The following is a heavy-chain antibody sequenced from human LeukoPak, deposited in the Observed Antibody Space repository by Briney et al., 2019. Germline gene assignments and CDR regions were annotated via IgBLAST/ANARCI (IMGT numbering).Heavy chain of an antibody. CDR2: IWFDGKNE. V-gene: IGHV3-33*01. D-gene: IGHD2-8*01. CDR1: GFTFSSYG. J-gene: IGHJ6*02. CDR3: ARDRHCANGVCHSPPGMDV. Sequence: GGSLRLSCAASGFTFSSYGMHWVRQAPGKGLEWVADIWFDGKNEHFADSVKGRFTISRDNTKNTMYLQINSLRAEDTAVYYCARDRHCANGVCHSPPGMDVWGQGTTVTVSS.